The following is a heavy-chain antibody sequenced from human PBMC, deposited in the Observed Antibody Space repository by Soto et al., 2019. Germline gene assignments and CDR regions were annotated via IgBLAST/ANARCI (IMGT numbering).Heavy chain of an antibody. D-gene: IGHD6-13*01. CDR3: TLGSWSAETYDI. Sequence: QVQLVQSGAEVKKPGSSVKVSCKASGGTFSTYTIMWVRQAPGQGLEWMGRILPMLDITNSAQRFQGRVTITADKSTSTAYLELSSLRSEDTAVYYCTLGSWSAETYDIWGRGTMVTVYS. J-gene: IGHJ3*02. CDR2: ILPMLDIT. V-gene: IGHV1-69*02. CDR1: GGTFSTYT.